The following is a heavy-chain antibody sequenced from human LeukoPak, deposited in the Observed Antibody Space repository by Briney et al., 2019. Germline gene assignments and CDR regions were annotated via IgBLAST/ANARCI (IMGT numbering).Heavy chain of an antibody. CDR1: GFTFSSYW. D-gene: IGHD4-17*01. J-gene: IGHJ6*02. CDR3: ARTYGDYVDYYYGTDV. Sequence: GGSLRLSCAASGFTFSSYWMSWVRQAPGKGLEWVANIKQDGSEKYYVDSVKGRFTITRDNAKNSLYLQMNSLRAEDTAVYYCARTYGDYVDYYYGTDVWGQGTTVTVSS. V-gene: IGHV3-7*01. CDR2: IKQDGSEK.